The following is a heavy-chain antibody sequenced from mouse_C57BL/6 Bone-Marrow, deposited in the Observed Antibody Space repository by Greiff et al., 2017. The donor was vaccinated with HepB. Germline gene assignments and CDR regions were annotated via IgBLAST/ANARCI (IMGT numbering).Heavy chain of an antibody. V-gene: IGHV5-4*01. CDR1: GFTFSSYA. Sequence: DVHLVESGGGLVKPGGSLKLSCAASGFTFSSYAMPWVRQTPEKRLEWVATISDGGSYTYYPDNVKGRFTISRDNAKNNLYLQMSHLKSEDTAMYYCARDFDYDGGYWGQGTTLTVSS. CDR3: ARDFDYDGGY. CDR2: ISDGGSYT. D-gene: IGHD2-4*01. J-gene: IGHJ2*01.